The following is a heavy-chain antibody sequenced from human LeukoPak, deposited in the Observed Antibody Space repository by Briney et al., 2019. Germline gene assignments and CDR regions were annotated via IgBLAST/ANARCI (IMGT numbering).Heavy chain of an antibody. J-gene: IGHJ6*03. CDR1: GFIFTNFD. Sequence: ASVKVSCKASGFIFTNFDINWVRQATGQGLEWMGWMNPNSGNKGYAQKFQGRVTMTMNTSISTAYMELSSLRSEDRAVYYCARGPQWRGDYYYMDVWGRGTTVTVSS. CDR3: ARGPQWRGDYYYMDV. D-gene: IGHD6-19*01. V-gene: IGHV1-8*01. CDR2: MNPNSGNK.